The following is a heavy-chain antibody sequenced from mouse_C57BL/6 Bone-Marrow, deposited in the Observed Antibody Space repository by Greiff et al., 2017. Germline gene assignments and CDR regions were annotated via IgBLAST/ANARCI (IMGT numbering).Heavy chain of an antibody. Sequence: QVQLQQPGTELVKPGASVKLSCKASGYTFTSYWMHWVKQRPGQGLEWIGNINPSNGGTNYNEKFKSKATLTVDKSSSTSYMQLSSLTSEDSAVYYCTREGVIYYGKGCFDYWGQGTTLTVSS. CDR2: INPSNGGT. J-gene: IGHJ2*01. D-gene: IGHD2-1*01. CDR1: GYTFTSYW. V-gene: IGHV1-53*01. CDR3: TREGVIYYGKGCFDY.